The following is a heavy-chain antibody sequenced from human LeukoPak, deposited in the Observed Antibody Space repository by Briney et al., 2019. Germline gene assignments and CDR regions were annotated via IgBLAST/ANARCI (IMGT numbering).Heavy chain of an antibody. CDR1: GFTFSSYS. V-gene: IGHV3-21*01. Sequence: PGGSLRLSCAASGFTFSSYSMNWVRQAPGKGLEWVSSISSSSSYIYYADSVKGRFTISRDNAKNSLYLQMNSLRAEDTAVYYCARGSGYYDSSGYYYGYFQHWGQGTLVTVSS. J-gene: IGHJ1*01. CDR3: ARGSGYYDSSGYYYGYFQH. D-gene: IGHD3-22*01. CDR2: ISSSSSYI.